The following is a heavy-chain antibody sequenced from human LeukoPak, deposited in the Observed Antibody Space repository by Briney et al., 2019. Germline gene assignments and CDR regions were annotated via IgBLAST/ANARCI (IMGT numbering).Heavy chain of an antibody. D-gene: IGHD6-19*01. J-gene: IGHJ6*02. CDR2: ISSSSSYI. Sequence: PGGSLRLSCAASGFTFSSYSMSWVRQAPGKGLEWVSSISSSSSYIYYADSVKGRFTISRDNAKNSLYLQMNSLRAEDTAVYYCARVNNPHDYSSGWYEYYYYYYGMDVWGQGTTVTVSS. V-gene: IGHV3-21*01. CDR3: ARVNNPHDYSSGWYEYYYYYYGMDV. CDR1: GFTFSSYS.